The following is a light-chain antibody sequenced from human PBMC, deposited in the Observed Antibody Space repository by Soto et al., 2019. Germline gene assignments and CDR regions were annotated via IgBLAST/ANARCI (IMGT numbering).Light chain of an antibody. J-gene: IGKJ1*01. CDR2: KAS. V-gene: IGKV1-5*03. CDR3: QQYKTYPWT. CDR1: QSISSW. Sequence: DIQMTQSPSTLSASVGDRVTITCRASQSISSWLAWYQQKPGRAPKLLIYKASGLESGLPSRFSGSGSGTEFTLTISSLQPDDFSTYSCQQYKTYPWTFGQGTKVEI.